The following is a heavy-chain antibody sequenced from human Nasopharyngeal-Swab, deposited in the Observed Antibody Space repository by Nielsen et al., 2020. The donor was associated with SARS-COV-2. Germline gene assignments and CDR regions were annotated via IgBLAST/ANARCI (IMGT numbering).Heavy chain of an antibody. CDR3: ARDEYDYIWGSYRSPFDY. V-gene: IGHV1-18*04. J-gene: IGHJ4*02. Sequence: ASVKVSCKASGYTFTDYGISWVRQAPGQGLEWMGWISAYNGNTNYEQNLQGSVTMTTDTSTSTAYMELRSLRSDDTAVYYCARDEYDYIWGSYRSPFDYWGQGTLVIVSS. CDR1: GYTFTDYG. D-gene: IGHD3-16*02. CDR2: ISAYNGNT.